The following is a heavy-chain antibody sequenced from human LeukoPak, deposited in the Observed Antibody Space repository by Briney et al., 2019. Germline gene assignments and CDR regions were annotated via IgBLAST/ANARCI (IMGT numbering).Heavy chain of an antibody. V-gene: IGHV3-21*01. J-gene: IGHJ3*02. CDR3: ARGEVVPAANDAFDI. D-gene: IGHD2-2*01. CDR1: RLTLSNYW. CDR2: ISSSSSYI. Sequence: NTGGSLRLSCAASRLTLSNYWIHWVRQAPGKGLECVSSISSSSSYIYYADSVKGRFTISRDNAKNSLYLQMNSLRAEDTAVYYCARGEVVPAANDAFDIWGQGTMVTVSS.